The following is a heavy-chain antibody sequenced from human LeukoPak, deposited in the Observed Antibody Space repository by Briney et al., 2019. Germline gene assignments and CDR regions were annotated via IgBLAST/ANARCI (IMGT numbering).Heavy chain of an antibody. CDR1: GFTSTNYA. CDR2: LIGSSGST. CDR3: AKGAYDYIEIGYFDS. V-gene: IGHV3-23*01. Sequence: HTGGSLRLSCAASGFTSTNYAMNWVRQAPGKGLEWVSVLIGSSGSTDYADSVKGRFTISRDNSKNTLFLQMNSLRAEDTAIYYCAKGAYDYIEIGYFDSWGQGTLVTVSS. J-gene: IGHJ4*02. D-gene: IGHD5-12*01.